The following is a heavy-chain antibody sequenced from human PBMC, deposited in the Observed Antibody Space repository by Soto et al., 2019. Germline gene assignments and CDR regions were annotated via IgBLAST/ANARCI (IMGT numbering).Heavy chain of an antibody. CDR2: IYYSGST. Sequence: SETLSLTCTVSGGSISSSNYYWGWIRQPPGKGLEWIGSIYYSGSTYYNPSLKSRVTISIDTSKNQFSLKLSSVTAADTAVYYCASPLWERGEYYYYVVDVWGQGTTVTVSS. V-gene: IGHV4-39*01. J-gene: IGHJ6*02. CDR3: ASPLWERGEYYYYVVDV. CDR1: GGSISSSNYY. D-gene: IGHD1-26*01.